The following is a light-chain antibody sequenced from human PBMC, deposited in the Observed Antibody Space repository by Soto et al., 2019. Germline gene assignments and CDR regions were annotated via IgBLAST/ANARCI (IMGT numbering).Light chain of an antibody. CDR2: YDE. Sequence: QSVLTQPPSASGTPGQRVTISCSGSSSNIGSDHLYWYQHLPGKAPKVLIYYDELLPSGVSDRFSGSKSGTSASLAISGLQSEDEADYYCAAWDDSLNGWVFGGGTKLTVL. CDR1: SSNIGSDH. J-gene: IGLJ3*02. CDR3: AAWDDSLNGWV. V-gene: IGLV1-36*01.